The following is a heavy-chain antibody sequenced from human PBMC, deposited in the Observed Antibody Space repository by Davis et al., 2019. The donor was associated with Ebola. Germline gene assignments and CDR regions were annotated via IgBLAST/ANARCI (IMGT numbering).Heavy chain of an antibody. J-gene: IGHJ4*02. CDR1: GFSSTRYS. CDR2: ISSSSSTI. V-gene: IGHV3-48*02. D-gene: IGHD3-22*01. Sequence: PAGSLTLSCAVSGFSSTRYSMNWVRQAPGMGLEWVSYISSSSSTIYYADSVKVRFTISRDNAKNSLYLQMNSLRDEDTAVYFCARAGVNSYDSSGYYYDYWGQGTLVTVSS. CDR3: ARAGVNSYDSSGYYYDY.